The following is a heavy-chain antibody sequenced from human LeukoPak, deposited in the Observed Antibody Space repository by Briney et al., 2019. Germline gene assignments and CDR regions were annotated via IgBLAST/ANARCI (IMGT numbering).Heavy chain of an antibody. CDR3: AREPGRHQFDS. D-gene: IGHD7-27*01. CDR2: INEEGYGN. Sequence: GGSLRLSCAASGFTFNNYWMSWVRQAPGTGLEWVDNINEEGYGNNYVDSMKGRFTISRDNAKNSLYLETNSQRFDDTAVYYCAREPGRHQFDSWGQGILVTVSS. V-gene: IGHV3-7*01. J-gene: IGHJ5*01. CDR1: GFTFNNYW.